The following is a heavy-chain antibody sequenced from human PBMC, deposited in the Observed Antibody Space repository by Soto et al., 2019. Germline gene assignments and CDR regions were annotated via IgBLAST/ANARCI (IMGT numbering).Heavy chain of an antibody. CDR2: IYYSGGT. CDR3: ARRHSSPYFDY. V-gene: IGHV4-30-4*01. CDR1: GGSISSGDYY. Sequence: PSETLSLTCTVSGGSISSGDYYWSWIRQPPGKGLEWIGSIYYSGGTYYNPSLKSRVTISVDTSKNQFSLKLNSVTAADTAVYYCARRHSSPYFDYWGQGTLVTVS. J-gene: IGHJ4*02. D-gene: IGHD6-13*01.